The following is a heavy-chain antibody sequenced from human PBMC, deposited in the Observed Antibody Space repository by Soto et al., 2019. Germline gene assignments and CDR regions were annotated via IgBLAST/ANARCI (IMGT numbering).Heavy chain of an antibody. CDR1: GFTFSSYG. CDR2: ISYDGSNK. CDR3: AKEGNRGY. V-gene: IGHV3-30*18. J-gene: IGHJ4*02. Sequence: GGSLRLSCAASGFTFSSYGMHWVRQAPGKGLEWVAVISYDGSNKYYADSVKGRFTISRDNSKNTLYLKMNSLRAEDTAVYYCAKEGNRGYWGQGTLVTVSS.